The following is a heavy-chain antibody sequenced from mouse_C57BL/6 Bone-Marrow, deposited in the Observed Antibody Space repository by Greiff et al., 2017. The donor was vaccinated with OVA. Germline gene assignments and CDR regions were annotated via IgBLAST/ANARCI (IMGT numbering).Heavy chain of an antibody. V-gene: IGHV3-6*01. CDR2: ISYDGSN. D-gene: IGHD1-1*01. J-gene: IGHJ1*03. Sequence: EVQLQESGPGLVKPSQSLSLTCSVPGYSITSGYYWNWIRQFPGNKLEWMGYISYDGSNNYNPSLKNRISITRDTSKNQFFLKLNSVTTEDTATYYCARSYYGSSYWYFDVWGTGTTVTVSS. CDR3: ARSYYGSSYWYFDV. CDR1: GYSITSGYY.